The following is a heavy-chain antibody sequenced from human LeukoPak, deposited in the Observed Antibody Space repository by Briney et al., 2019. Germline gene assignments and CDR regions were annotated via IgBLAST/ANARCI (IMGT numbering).Heavy chain of an antibody. CDR2: IKEDGSEK. J-gene: IGHJ4*02. D-gene: IGHD3-22*01. CDR3: AREGYYDSSGSLSFFDY. Sequence: GGSLRLSCAASGFTFSRYWMSWVRQAPGKGLEWVANIKEDGSEKYYVDSVKGRFTISRDNAKNSLYLQMNSLRAEDTAVYYCAREGYYDSSGSLSFFDYWGQGTLVTVSS. CDR1: GFTFSRYW. V-gene: IGHV3-7*01.